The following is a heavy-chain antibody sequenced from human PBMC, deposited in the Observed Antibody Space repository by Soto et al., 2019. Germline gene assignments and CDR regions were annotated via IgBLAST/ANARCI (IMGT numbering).Heavy chain of an antibody. V-gene: IGHV5-51*01. J-gene: IGHJ3*02. D-gene: IGHD3-22*01. CDR1: GYSFTSYW. CDR2: IYPGDSDT. Sequence: GESLKISCKGSGYSFTSYWIGWVRQMPGKGLEWMGIIYPGDSDTRYSPSFQGQVTISADKSISTAYLQWSSLKASDTAMYYCASSFRNYYDSSGYFGAFDIWGQGTMVTVSS. CDR3: ASSFRNYYDSSGYFGAFDI.